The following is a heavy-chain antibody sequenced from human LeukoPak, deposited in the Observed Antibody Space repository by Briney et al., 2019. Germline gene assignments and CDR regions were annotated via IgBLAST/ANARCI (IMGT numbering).Heavy chain of an antibody. Sequence: PGGSLRLSCAASGFTFDAYTMHWVRQAPGKGLEWVSLINWDGINTYYADSVRGRFTISRDNSKNSLYLQMNSLRTEDTALYYCAKDEGHSYGPYFDYWGQGTLVTVSS. CDR2: INWDGINT. J-gene: IGHJ4*02. CDR1: GFTFDAYT. D-gene: IGHD5-18*01. V-gene: IGHV3-43*01. CDR3: AKDEGHSYGPYFDY.